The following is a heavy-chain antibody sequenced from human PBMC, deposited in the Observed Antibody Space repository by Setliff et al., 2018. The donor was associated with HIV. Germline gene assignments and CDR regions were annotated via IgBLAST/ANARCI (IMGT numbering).Heavy chain of an antibody. V-gene: IGHV4-39*01. CDR3: ARHSLGNIGDYIRIGAIDI. Sequence: SETLSLTCTVSGGSISSRNYYWTWIRQPPGKGLEWIGTIYYSGTTHYNPSLNSRVIISVDTSKNQFSLRLNSVTAADTAVYYCARHSLGNIGDYIRIGAIDIWGQGTMVTVSS. CDR2: IYYSGTT. CDR1: GGSISSRNYY. D-gene: IGHD4-17*01. J-gene: IGHJ3*02.